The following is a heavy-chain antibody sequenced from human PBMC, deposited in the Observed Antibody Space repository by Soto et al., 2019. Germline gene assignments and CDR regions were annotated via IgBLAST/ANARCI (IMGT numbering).Heavy chain of an antibody. D-gene: IGHD2-2*01. V-gene: IGHV5-10-1*01. CDR3: AMVGYCSSTSCSPYGMDV. CDR1: GYSFTSYW. Sequence: PGESLKISCKGSGYSFTSYWISWVRQMPGKDMEWMGRIDPSDSYTNYSPSFQGHVTISADKSISTAYLQWSSLKASDTAMYYCAMVGYCSSTSCSPYGMDVWGQGTTVTVSS. CDR2: IDPSDSYT. J-gene: IGHJ6*02.